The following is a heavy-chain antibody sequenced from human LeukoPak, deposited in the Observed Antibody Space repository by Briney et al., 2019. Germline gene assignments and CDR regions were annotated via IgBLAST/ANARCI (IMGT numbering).Heavy chain of an antibody. CDR1: GFTFSDYY. V-gene: IGHV3-11*06. D-gene: IGHD4-17*01. J-gene: IGHJ1*01. Sequence: GGSLRLSCAASGFTFSDYYMSWIRQAPGKGLEWVSYISSSSSYTNYADSVKGRFTISRDNAKNSLYLQMNSLRAEDTAVYYCASYSTVTLFQHWGQGPLVTVSS. CDR3: ASYSTVTLFQH. CDR2: ISSSSSYT.